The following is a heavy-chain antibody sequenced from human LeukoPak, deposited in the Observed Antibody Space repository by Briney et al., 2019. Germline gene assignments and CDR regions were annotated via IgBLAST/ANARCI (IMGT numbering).Heavy chain of an antibody. CDR3: ARGPRITIFGVVMANDAFDI. J-gene: IGHJ3*02. Sequence: ASVKVSCKASGYTFTGYYMHWVRQAPGQGLEWMGWINPNSGGTNYAQKFQGRVTMTRDTSSSTAYMELSRLGFDDTVVYYCARGPRITIFGVVMANDAFDIWGQGTMVTVSS. D-gene: IGHD3-3*01. V-gene: IGHV1-2*02. CDR2: INPNSGGT. CDR1: GYTFTGYY.